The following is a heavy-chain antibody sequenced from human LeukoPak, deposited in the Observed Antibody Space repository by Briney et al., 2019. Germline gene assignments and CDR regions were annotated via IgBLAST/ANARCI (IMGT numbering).Heavy chain of an antibody. CDR1: GFTFNSYS. CDR3: ARVNFYHSTPYCTPYDY. CDR2: ISGSSNFM. D-gene: IGHD3-22*01. Sequence: GGSLRLSCAASGFTFNSYSMNWVRQAPGKGLEWVSFISGSSNFMYYTDSVKGRFTISRDNAKNSLYLQTNSLRAEDTAVYYCARVNFYHSTPYCTPYDYWGRGTLVTVSS. V-gene: IGHV3-21*01. J-gene: IGHJ4*02.